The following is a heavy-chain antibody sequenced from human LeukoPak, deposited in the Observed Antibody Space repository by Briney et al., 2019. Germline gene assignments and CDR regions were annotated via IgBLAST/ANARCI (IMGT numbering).Heavy chain of an antibody. V-gene: IGHV1-46*01. CDR3: ARAMGVGGYDSDAFDI. J-gene: IGHJ3*02. CDR1: GYTFTSYY. D-gene: IGHD5-12*01. CDR2: INPSAGST. Sequence: ASVKVSCKASGYTFTSYYIHWVRQAPGQGLEWMGVINPSAGSTRYAQKFQGRVTMTRDTSTSTVYMELSSLRSEDTAVYYCARAMGVGGYDSDAFDIWGQGTMVTVSS.